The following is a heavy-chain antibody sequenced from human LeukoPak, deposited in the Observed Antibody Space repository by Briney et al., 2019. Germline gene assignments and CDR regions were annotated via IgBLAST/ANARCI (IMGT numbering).Heavy chain of an antibody. V-gene: IGHV4-31*03. J-gene: IGHJ4*02. CDR2: IYYSGST. CDR1: GGSISSGGYY. Sequence: SETLSLTCTASGGSISSGGYYWSWIRQHPGKGLEWIGYIYYSGSTYYNPSLKSRVTISVDTSKNQFSLKLSSVTAADTAVYYCARVRRGGYDELDYWGQGTLVTVSS. D-gene: IGHD5-12*01. CDR3: ARVRRGGYDELDY.